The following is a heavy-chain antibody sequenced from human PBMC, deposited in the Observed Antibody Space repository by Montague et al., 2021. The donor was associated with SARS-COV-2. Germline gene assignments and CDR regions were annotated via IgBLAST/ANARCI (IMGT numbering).Heavy chain of an antibody. J-gene: IGHJ4*02. CDR1: GFTFSSYW. CDR2: NNSDGSST. Sequence: SLRLSCAASGFTFSSYWMHWVRQAPGKGLVWVSRNNSDGSSTSYADSVKGRLTISRDNAKNTLYLQMNSLRAEDTAVYYCACGYDYWGQGTLVTVSS. V-gene: IGHV3-74*01. D-gene: IGHD2-21*01. CDR3: ACGYDY.